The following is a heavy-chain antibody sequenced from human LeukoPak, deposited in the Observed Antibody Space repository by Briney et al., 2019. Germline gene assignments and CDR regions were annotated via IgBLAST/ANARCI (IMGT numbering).Heavy chain of an antibody. V-gene: IGHV4-4*07. D-gene: IGHD5-18*01. Sequence: TSETLSLTCTVSGGSISIYYWSWIRQPAGKRLEWIGPFYTSGNNNYNPSPKSRGTMSVDTSKNQFSLKLSSVTAADAAVYYCASGDTAMVDYWGQGTLVTASS. CDR3: ASGDTAMVDY. CDR2: FYTSGNN. J-gene: IGHJ4*02. CDR1: GGSISIYY.